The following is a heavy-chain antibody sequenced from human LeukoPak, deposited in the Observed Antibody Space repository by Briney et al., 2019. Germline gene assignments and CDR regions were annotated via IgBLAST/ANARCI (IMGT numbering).Heavy chain of an antibody. V-gene: IGHV4-38-2*01. J-gene: IGHJ4*02. CDR2: LYHPDST. Sequence: PSETLSLTCAVSGYPINNAYYWVWIRQPPGKGLEWIGSLYHPDSTYYNPSLKSRVTMSVDTSRNQFSLKLSSVTAADTAVYYCARHPRAGSSNYFDYWGQGTLVTVSS. CDR1: GYPINNAYY. CDR3: ARHPRAGSSNYFDY. D-gene: IGHD6-19*01.